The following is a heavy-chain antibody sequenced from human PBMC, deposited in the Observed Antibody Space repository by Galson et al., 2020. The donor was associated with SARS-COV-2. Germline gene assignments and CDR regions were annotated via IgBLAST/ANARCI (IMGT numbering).Heavy chain of an antibody. Sequence: SETLSLTCAVYGGSFSGYYWSWIRQPPGKGLEWIGEINHSGSTNYNPSLKSRVTISVDTSKNQFSLKLSSVTAADTAVYYCARDSRRYCSGGSCYSQRNYYYYYGMDVWGQGTTVTVSS. CDR3: ARDSRRYCSGGSCYSQRNYYYYYGMDV. V-gene: IGHV4-34*01. J-gene: IGHJ6*02. CDR1: GGSFSGYY. D-gene: IGHD2-15*01. CDR2: INHSGST.